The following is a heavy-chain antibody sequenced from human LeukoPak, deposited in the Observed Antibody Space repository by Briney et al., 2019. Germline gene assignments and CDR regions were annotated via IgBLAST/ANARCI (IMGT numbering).Heavy chain of an antibody. Sequence: SETLSLTCAVYGGSFSGYYWSWIRQPPGKGLEWIGEINHSGSTNYNPSLKSRVTISVDTSKNQFSLKLSSVTAADTAVYYCARADLYSSGWYQEASDIWGQGTMVTVSS. CDR1: GGSFSGYY. CDR3: ARADLYSSGWYQEASDI. D-gene: IGHD6-19*01. CDR2: INHSGST. V-gene: IGHV4-34*01. J-gene: IGHJ3*02.